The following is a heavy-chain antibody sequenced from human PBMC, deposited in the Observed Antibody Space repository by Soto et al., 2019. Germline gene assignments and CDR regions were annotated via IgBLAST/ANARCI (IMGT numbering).Heavy chain of an antibody. CDR1: GGSISSSSYY. CDR3: ASFYYDSSGYYPGRGR. D-gene: IGHD3-22*01. CDR2: IYYSGST. Sequence: QLQLQESGPGLVKPSETLSLTCTVSGGSISSSSYYWGWIRQPPGKGLEWIGSIYYSGSTYYNPSLKSRVTISVDTSKNQFSLKLSSVTAADTAVYYCASFYYDSSGYYPGRGRWGQGTLVTVSS. V-gene: IGHV4-39*01. J-gene: IGHJ4*02.